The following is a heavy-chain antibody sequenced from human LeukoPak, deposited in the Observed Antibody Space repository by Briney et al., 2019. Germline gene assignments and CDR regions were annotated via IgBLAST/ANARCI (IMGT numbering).Heavy chain of an antibody. CDR1: GYTFTGYY. Sequence: ASVKVSCKASGYTFTGYYMHWVRQAPGQGLEWMGWINPNSGGTNYAQKFQGRVTMTRDTSISTAYMELSRLRSEDTAVYYCARESVGGTVGYYYMDVWGKGTTVTVSS. J-gene: IGHJ6*03. CDR2: INPNSGGT. V-gene: IGHV1-2*02. CDR3: ARESVGGTVGYYYMDV. D-gene: IGHD1-14*01.